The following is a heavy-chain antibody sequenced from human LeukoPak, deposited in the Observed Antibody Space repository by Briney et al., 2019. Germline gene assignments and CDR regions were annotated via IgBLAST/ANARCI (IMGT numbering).Heavy chain of an antibody. CDR3: AKDQTYDSSGYYSSPFDY. D-gene: IGHD3-22*01. CDR1: GFTFSIYA. V-gene: IGHV3-23*01. CDR2: ISGSGGST. J-gene: IGHJ4*02. Sequence: GGSLRLSCAASGFTFSIYAMSWVRQAPGKGLEWVSAISGSGGSTYYADSVKGRFTISRDNSKNTLYLQMNSLRAEDTAVYYCAKDQTYDSSGYYSSPFDYWGQGTLVTVSS.